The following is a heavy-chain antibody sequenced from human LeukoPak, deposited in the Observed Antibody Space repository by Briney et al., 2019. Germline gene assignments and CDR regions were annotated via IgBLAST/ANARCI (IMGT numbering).Heavy chain of an antibody. V-gene: IGHV3-21*01. D-gene: IGHD3-3*01. CDR3: ARVYYASWSGQPLSQHWLDP. CDR2: ISGSGRYM. Sequence: PGGSLRLSCAASGFTFSSYAMNWVRQAPGKGLEWVSSISGSGRYMYYADSAKGRFTISRDNTKNSLFLRMNGLRVEDTAIYYCARVYYASWSGQPLSQHWLDPWGQGTLVTVSS. J-gene: IGHJ5*02. CDR1: GFTFSSYA.